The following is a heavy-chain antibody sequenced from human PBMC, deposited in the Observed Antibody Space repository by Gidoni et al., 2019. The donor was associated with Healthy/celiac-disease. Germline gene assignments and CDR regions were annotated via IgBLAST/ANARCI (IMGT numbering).Heavy chain of an antibody. V-gene: IGHV3-30-3*01. CDR1: GFTFSSYA. CDR3: ARGPGLTGTTLRFDY. CDR2: ISYDGSNK. Sequence: QVQLVESGGGVVQPGRSLRLSCAASGFTFSSYAMHWVRQAPGKGLEWGAVISYDGSNKYYAASVKGRFTISRDNSKNTLYLQMNSLRAEDTAVYYCARGPGLTGTTLRFDYWGQGTLVTVSS. D-gene: IGHD1-7*01. J-gene: IGHJ4*02.